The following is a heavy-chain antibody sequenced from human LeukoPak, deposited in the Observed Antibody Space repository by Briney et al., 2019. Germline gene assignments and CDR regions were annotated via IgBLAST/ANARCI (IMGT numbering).Heavy chain of an antibody. CDR1: GGSISSYY. V-gene: IGHV4-59*01. CDR3: ASRYDFWSGYGYYMDV. D-gene: IGHD3-3*01. CDR2: IYYSGST. J-gene: IGHJ6*03. Sequence: PSETLSLTCTVSGGSISSYYWSWIRQPPGKGLEWIGYIYYSGSTNYNPSLKSRVTISVDTSKNQFSLKLSSVTAADTAVYYCASRYDFWSGYGYYMDVWGKGTTVTVSS.